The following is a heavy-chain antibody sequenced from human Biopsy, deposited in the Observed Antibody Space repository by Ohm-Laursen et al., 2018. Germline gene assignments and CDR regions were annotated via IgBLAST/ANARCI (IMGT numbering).Heavy chain of an antibody. D-gene: IGHD7-27*01. J-gene: IGHJ4*02. CDR1: GGSIKSYY. CDR2: IYYTGHT. CDR3: ARLTGDPSY. Sequence: SETLSLTWPVSGGSIKSYYWNWIRQSPGKGLEWIGFIYYTGHTNYNPSLKSRATISVDTSKNQFSLKVISATAADTAVYYCARLTGDPSYWGQGSLVTVSS. V-gene: IGHV4-59*01.